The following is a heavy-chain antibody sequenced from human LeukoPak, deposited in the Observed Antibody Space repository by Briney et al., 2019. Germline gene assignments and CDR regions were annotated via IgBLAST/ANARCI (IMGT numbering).Heavy chain of an antibody. CDR1: GFTVSRNY. J-gene: IGHJ4*02. Sequence: GGSLRLSCAASGFTVSRNYMSWVRQAPGKGLEWVSVIYSGGSTYYADSVKGRFTISRHNSKNTLYLQMNSLRAEDTAVYYCASNGRDGSLFDYRGQGTLVTVSS. D-gene: IGHD5-24*01. CDR3: ASNGRDGSLFDY. V-gene: IGHV3-53*04. CDR2: IYSGGST.